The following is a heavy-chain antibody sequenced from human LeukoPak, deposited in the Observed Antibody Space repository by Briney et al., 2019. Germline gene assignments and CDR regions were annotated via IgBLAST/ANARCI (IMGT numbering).Heavy chain of an antibody. D-gene: IGHD3-9*01. CDR1: GGSISSYY. J-gene: IGHJ4*02. CDR3: ARQARRYYDILTGYIN. V-gene: IGHV4-59*08. Sequence: SSETLSLTCTVSGGSISSYYWSWIRQPPGKGLEWIGYTYYSGSTNYNPSLKSRVTISVDTSKNQFSLKLSSVTAADTAVYYCARQARRYYDILTGYINWGQGTLVTVSS. CDR2: TYYSGST.